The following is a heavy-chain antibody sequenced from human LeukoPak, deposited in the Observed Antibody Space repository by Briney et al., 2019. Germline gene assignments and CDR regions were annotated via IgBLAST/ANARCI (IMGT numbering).Heavy chain of an antibody. CDR1: GGSISSSSYY. J-gene: IGHJ5*02. Sequence: PSETLSLTCTVSGGSISSSSYYWSWIRQPPGKGLEWIGYIYYSGSTNYNPSLKSRVTISVDTSKNQFSLKLSSVTAADTAVYYCARDNYYDFWSGYYENWFDPWGQGTLVTVSS. D-gene: IGHD3-3*01. CDR2: IYYSGST. V-gene: IGHV4-61*01. CDR3: ARDNYYDFWSGYYENWFDP.